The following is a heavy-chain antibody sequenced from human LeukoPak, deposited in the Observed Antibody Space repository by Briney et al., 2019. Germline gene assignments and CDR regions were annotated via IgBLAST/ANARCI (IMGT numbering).Heavy chain of an antibody. CDR1: GFTFSTYT. V-gene: IGHV3-48*02. CDR2: TSTSSTI. CDR3: AREDWYDSSGYNPFDY. J-gene: IGHJ4*02. Sequence: RGSLRLSCAASGFTFSTYTMNWVRQAPGKGLEWVSSTSTSSTIYYADSVKGRFNISRDNAKNSLYLQMNSLRDEDTAVYFCAREDWYDSSGYNPFDYWGQGTLVTVSS. D-gene: IGHD3-22*01.